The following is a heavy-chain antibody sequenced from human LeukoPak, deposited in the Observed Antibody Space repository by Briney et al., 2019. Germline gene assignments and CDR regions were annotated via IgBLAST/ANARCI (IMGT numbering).Heavy chain of an antibody. CDR1: GGSFSGYY. Sequence: SETLSLTCAVYGGSFSGYYWSWIRQPPGKGLEWIGETNHSGSTNYNPSLKSRVTISVDTSKNQFSLKLSSVTAADTAVYYCARGPDPATGVAFDIWGQGTMVTVSS. CDR2: TNHSGST. CDR3: ARGPDPATGVAFDI. V-gene: IGHV4-34*01. J-gene: IGHJ3*02.